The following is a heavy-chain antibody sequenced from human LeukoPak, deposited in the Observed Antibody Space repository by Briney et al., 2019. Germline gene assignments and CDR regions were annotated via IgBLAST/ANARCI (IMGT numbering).Heavy chain of an antibody. V-gene: IGHV1-69*13. J-gene: IGHJ4*02. CDR1: GGTFSSYA. Sequence: GASVKVSCKASGGTFSSYAISWVRQAPGQGLDWMGWIIPIFGTANYAQKFQGRVTITADESTSTAYMELSSLRSEDTVFFFRQKAAYDILTGYLFDYWGQGTLVTVSS. CDR2: IIPIFGTA. CDR3: QKAAYDILTGYLFDY. D-gene: IGHD3-9*01.